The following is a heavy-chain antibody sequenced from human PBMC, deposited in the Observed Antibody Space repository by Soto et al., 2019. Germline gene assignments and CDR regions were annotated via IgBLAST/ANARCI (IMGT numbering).Heavy chain of an antibody. J-gene: IGHJ6*02. Sequence: SETLSLTCTVSGGSISSGDYYWSWIRQPPWKGLEWIGYIYYSGSTYYNPSLKSRVTISVDTSKNQFSLKLSSVTAADTAVYYCARDPPTGGYYYYYGMDVWGQGXTVTVSS. D-gene: IGHD2-8*02. CDR2: IYYSGST. CDR3: ARDPPTGGYYYYYGMDV. CDR1: GGSISSGDYY. V-gene: IGHV4-30-4*01.